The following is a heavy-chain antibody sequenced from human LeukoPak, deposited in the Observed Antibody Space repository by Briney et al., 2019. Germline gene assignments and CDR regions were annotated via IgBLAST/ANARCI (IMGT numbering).Heavy chain of an antibody. D-gene: IGHD5-18*01. Sequence: SVKVSCKASGGTFNSYAISWVRQAPGQGLEWMGRIIPILGIANYAQKFQGRVTITADKSTSTAYMELSSLRSEDTAVYYCARDSSRDTAMVGWGQGTLVTVSS. CDR2: IIPILGIA. V-gene: IGHV1-69*04. CDR3: ARDSSRDTAMVG. CDR1: GGTFNSYA. J-gene: IGHJ4*02.